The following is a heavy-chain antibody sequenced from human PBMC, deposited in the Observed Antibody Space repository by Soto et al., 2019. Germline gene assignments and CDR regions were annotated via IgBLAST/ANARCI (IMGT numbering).Heavy chain of an antibody. CDR1: GASISNTNW. J-gene: IGHJ4*02. CDR2: IYHSGTT. D-gene: IGHD6-13*01. CDR3: AIPGAGDFDY. V-gene: IGHV4-4*02. Sequence: QVQLQESGPGLVEPSGTLSLTCAVSGASISNTNWWSWVRQPPGKGLEWSGEIYHSGTTNCDPSLKSRVTISVDKSKNQFSLKLSSVTAADTAVYYCAIPGAGDFDYWGQGTLVTVSS.